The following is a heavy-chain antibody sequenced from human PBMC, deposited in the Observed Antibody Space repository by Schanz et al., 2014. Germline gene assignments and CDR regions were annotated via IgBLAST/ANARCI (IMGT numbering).Heavy chain of an antibody. CDR1: GFTFSTYW. CDR3: ARDKGGYYPFDY. D-gene: IGHD3-3*01. Sequence: VQLVESGGGLVQPGGSLRLSCAASGFTFSTYWMSWVRQAPGKGLEWVANIKQDESERSYADSVKGRFTISRANAQHSLYLHMNSLTAEDPAVYYCARDKGGYYPFDYWGQGTLVTVSS. J-gene: IGHJ4*02. V-gene: IGHV3-7*01. CDR2: IKQDESER.